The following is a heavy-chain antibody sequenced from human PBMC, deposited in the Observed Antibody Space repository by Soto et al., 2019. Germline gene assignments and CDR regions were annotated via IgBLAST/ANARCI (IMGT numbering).Heavy chain of an antibody. CDR2: IWYDGSTI. D-gene: IGHD1-26*01. V-gene: IGHV3-33*01. CDR1: GFTFSSYG. CDR3: ARESSGSYYYYYGMDV. Sequence: GGSLRLSCAASGFTFSSYGMHWVRQAPGKGLEWVAVIWYDGSTIYYADSVKGRFTISRDNAKNSLYLQMNSLRAEDTAVYYSARESSGSYYYYYGMDVWGQGTTVTVS. J-gene: IGHJ6*02.